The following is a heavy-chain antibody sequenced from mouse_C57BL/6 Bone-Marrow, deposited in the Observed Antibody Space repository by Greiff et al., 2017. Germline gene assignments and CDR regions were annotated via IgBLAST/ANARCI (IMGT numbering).Heavy chain of an antibody. D-gene: IGHD1-1*01. CDR1: GYTFTDYE. CDR3: TTYGSSPWYFDV. V-gene: IGHV1-15*01. CDR2: IDPETGGT. Sequence: VQLVESGAELVRPGASVTLSCKASGYTFTDYEMHWVKQTPVHGLEWLGAIDPETGGTAYNQKFKGKAILTADKSSSPAYMALRSLTSEYSAVYYCTTYGSSPWYFDVWGTGTTVTVSS. J-gene: IGHJ1*03.